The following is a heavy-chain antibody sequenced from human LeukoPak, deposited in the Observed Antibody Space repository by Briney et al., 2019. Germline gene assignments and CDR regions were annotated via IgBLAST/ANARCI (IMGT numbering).Heavy chain of an antibody. V-gene: IGHV3-48*03. J-gene: IGHJ4*02. Sequence: PGGSLRLSCVASGFSFSTYEMNWVRQAPGKGLEWVAYISTSGSSVYYADSLKCRFTVSRDNAKSSLFLQVDSLTVAYTAVYYCARVGREVTTGYFDDWGQGTLVAVSA. CDR3: ARVGREVTTGYFDD. CDR2: ISTSGSSV. D-gene: IGHD2-21*02. CDR1: GFSFSTYE.